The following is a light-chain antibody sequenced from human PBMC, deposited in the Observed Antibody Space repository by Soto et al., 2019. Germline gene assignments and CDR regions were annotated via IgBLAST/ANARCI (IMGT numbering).Light chain of an antibody. Sequence: EIVLTQSPGTLSLSPGETATLSCRASQTIGRNYLAWYQQKPGQAPRLLIFGTSTRATGIPDRFSGSGSGTDFTLSISRLEPEDFAVYYCQQYASSPLLTFGGGTKVGIK. CDR3: QQYASSPLLT. CDR1: QTIGRNY. CDR2: GTS. V-gene: IGKV3-20*01. J-gene: IGKJ4*01.